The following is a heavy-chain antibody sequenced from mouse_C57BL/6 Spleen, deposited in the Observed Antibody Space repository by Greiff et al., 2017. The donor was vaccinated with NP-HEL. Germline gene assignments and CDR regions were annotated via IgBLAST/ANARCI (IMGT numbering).Heavy chain of an antibody. D-gene: IGHD2-4*01. CDR1: GFSLTSYG. V-gene: IGHV2-6-1*01. CDR2: IWSDGST. Sequence: VKLVESGPGLVAPSQSLSITCTVSGFSLTSYGVHWVRQPPGKGLEWLGVIWSDGSTTYNSALKSRLSISKDNSKSQVFLKMNSLQTDDTSMYYCARHRDYDEGVYAMDYWGQGTSVTVSS. CDR3: ARHRDYDEGVYAMDY. J-gene: IGHJ4*01.